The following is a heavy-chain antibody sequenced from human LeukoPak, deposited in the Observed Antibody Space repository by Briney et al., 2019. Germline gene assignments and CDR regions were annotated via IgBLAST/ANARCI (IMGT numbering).Heavy chain of an antibody. D-gene: IGHD6-25*01. CDR2: ISRNGDST. CDR3: VTQISGWVY. CDR1: GFTFSDLA. Sequence: GGSLKLSCSASGFTFSDLAMNWVRQAPGQGLEYISGISRNGDSTYYADTVQGRFTISRDNSKNTLYLQMNSLKPEDTAVYYCVTQISGWVYWGQGTLVTVST. V-gene: IGHV3-64D*06. J-gene: IGHJ4*02.